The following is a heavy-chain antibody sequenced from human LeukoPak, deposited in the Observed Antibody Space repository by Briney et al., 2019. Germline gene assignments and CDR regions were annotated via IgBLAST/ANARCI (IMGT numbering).Heavy chain of an antibody. CDR3: ATRYCTISACRASSYKSFDV. J-gene: IGHJ6*04. V-gene: IGHV3-7*01. CDR2: IKEDGDEG. Sequence: GGSLRLSCAASGFTFSSYWMTWVRQAPGKGLEWVANIKEDGDEGFYVDSVKGRFTVSRDNAKNSVYLQLTSLRAGDTAVYYCATRYCTISACRASSYKSFDVWGKGTTVIVSS. CDR1: GFTFSSYW. D-gene: IGHD2-8*01.